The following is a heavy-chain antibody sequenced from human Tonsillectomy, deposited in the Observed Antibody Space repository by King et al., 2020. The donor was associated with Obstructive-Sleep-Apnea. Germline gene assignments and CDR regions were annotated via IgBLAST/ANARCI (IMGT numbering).Heavy chain of an antibody. V-gene: IGHV3-74*01. CDR2: IDSDGSTT. J-gene: IGHJ5*02. CDR3: ARDIVNYGGHSLWA. CDR1: GFTFSGYW. D-gene: IGHD4-23*01. Sequence: EVQLVESGGGLVQPGGSLRLSCAASGFTFSGYWMHWVRQAPGKGLVWVSRIDSDGSTTTYADSVKGRFTISRDDAKNTLYLQMNSLSAEDTAVYYCARDIVNYGGHSLWAWGQGTLAT.